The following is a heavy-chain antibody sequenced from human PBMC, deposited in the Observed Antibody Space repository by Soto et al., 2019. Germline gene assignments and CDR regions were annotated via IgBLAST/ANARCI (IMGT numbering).Heavy chain of an antibody. CDR1: GGTFSSYT. D-gene: IGHD6-6*01. CDR2: IIPILGIA. V-gene: IGHV1-69*02. CDR3: ARVCPIAADRFAY. J-gene: IGHJ4*02. Sequence: SVKVSCKASGGTFSSYTISWVRQAPGQGLEWMGRIIPILGIANYAQKFQGRVTITADKSTSTAYMELSSLRSEDTAVYYCARVCPIAADRFAYWGQGTLVTVSS.